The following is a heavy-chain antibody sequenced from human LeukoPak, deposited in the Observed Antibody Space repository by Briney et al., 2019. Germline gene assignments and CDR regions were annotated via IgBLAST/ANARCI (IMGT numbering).Heavy chain of an antibody. CDR1: GSTFTSYD. V-gene: IGHV1-8*01. Sequence: GASVKLSCKASGSTFTSYDINWVRHATGQGLEWMGWMNPNSGNTGYAQKFQGRVTMTRNTSISTAYMELSSLSSEDTAVYYCARGAVTSYSYCYYGIDVWGQGTTVTVSS. CDR3: ARGAVTSYSYCYYGIDV. CDR2: MNPNSGNT. J-gene: IGHJ6*02. D-gene: IGHD6-19*01.